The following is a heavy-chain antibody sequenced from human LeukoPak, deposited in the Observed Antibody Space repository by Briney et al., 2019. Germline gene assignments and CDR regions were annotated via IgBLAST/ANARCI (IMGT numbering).Heavy chain of an antibody. D-gene: IGHD6-6*01. V-gene: IGHV3-7*01. CDR2: IKQDGSEK. CDR1: GFTLSSYW. Sequence: GGSLRLSCAASGFTLSSYWMSWVRQAPGKGLEWVANIKQDGSEKYYVDSVKGRFTISRDNAKNSLYLQMNSLRAEDTAVYYCARVAAARPDFYYYYYMDVWGKGTTVTVSS. CDR3: ARVAAARPDFYYYYYMDV. J-gene: IGHJ6*03.